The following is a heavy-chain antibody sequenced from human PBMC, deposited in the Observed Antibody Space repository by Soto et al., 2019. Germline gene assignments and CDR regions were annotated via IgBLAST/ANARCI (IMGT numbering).Heavy chain of an antibody. CDR1: GYTLTELS. CDR3: ATDLVAATRGGRAYYFDY. V-gene: IGHV1-24*01. CDR2: FDPEDGET. Sequence: ASVKVSCKVSGYTLTELSMHWVRQAPGKGLEWMGGFDPEDGETIYAQKFQGRVTMTEDTSTDTAYMELSSLRSEDTAVYYCATDLVAATRGGRAYYFDYWGQGTLVTVSS. J-gene: IGHJ4*02. D-gene: IGHD2-15*01.